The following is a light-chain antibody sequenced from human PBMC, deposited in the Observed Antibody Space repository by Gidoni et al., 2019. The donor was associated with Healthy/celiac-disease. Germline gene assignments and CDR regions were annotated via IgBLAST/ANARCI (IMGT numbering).Light chain of an antibody. CDR2: AAS. CDR1: QSMSSY. CDR3: QQSYSTPPNT. V-gene: IGKV1-39*01. J-gene: IGKJ2*01. Sequence: DIQLTQSPSSLSASVGDRVTITCRASQSMSSYLNWYQQKPGKAPKLLIYAASSLQSGVPSRFRGSGSGTDFTLTISSLQPEDFATYYCQQSYSTPPNTFGQGTKLEIK.